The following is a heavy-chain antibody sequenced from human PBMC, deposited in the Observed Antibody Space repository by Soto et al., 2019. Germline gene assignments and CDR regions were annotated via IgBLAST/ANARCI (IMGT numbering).Heavy chain of an antibody. CDR2: ISTTSTYT. J-gene: IGHJ3*02. D-gene: IGHD2-2*01. V-gene: IGHV3-21*01. CDR1: GFTFSRYY. Sequence: PGESLKISCAASGFTFSRYYMNWVRQAPGKGLEWVSSISTTSTYTHYADSLKGRFTISRDNAKKLLYLQMDSLRAEDTAVYYCARDDGLSSTNVKAFDIWGQGTKVTVPS. CDR3: ARDDGLSSTNVKAFDI.